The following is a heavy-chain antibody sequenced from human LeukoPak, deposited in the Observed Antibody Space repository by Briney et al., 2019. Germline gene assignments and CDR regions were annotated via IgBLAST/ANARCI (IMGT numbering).Heavy chain of an antibody. V-gene: IGHV3-21*01. CDR3: ARGGVLLWFGELSL. Sequence: GGSLRLSCAASGFTFSSYSMNWVRQAPGKGLEWVSSISSSSSYIYYADSVKGRFTISRDNAKNSLYLQMNSLRAEDTAVYYCARGGVLLWFGELSLWGQGTLVTVSS. CDR1: GFTFSSYS. J-gene: IGHJ4*02. CDR2: ISSSSSYI. D-gene: IGHD3-10*01.